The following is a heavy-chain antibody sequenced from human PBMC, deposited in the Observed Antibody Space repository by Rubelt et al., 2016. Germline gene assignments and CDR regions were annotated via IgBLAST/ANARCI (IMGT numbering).Heavy chain of an antibody. V-gene: IGHV3-23*04. J-gene: IGHJ6*02. D-gene: IGHD3-3*02. CDR3: AKDETQTHVWSGKTYGMDV. CDR1: GFTFSSYS. CDR2: ISGSGGST. Sequence: EVQLVESGGGLVKPGGSLRLSCAASGFTFSSYSMNWVRQAPGKGLEWVSAISGSGGSTYYADSVKGRFTISRDNSKNTLYLQMNSLRAEDTAVYYCAKDETQTHVWSGKTYGMDVWGQGTTVTVSS.